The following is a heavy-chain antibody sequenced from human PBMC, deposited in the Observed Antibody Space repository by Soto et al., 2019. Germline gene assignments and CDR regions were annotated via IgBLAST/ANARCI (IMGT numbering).Heavy chain of an antibody. CDR1: GFTFSSYA. Sequence: EVQLLESGGGLVQHGGSLRLSCAASGFTFSSYAMSWVRQAPGKGLEWVSAISGSGGSTYYADSVKGRFTISRDNSKNTLYLQMNSLSAEDTAVYYCAKLSREQQLLKGGFDYWGQGTLVTVSS. CDR2: ISGSGGST. V-gene: IGHV3-23*01. CDR3: AKLSREQQLLKGGFDY. J-gene: IGHJ4*02. D-gene: IGHD6-13*01.